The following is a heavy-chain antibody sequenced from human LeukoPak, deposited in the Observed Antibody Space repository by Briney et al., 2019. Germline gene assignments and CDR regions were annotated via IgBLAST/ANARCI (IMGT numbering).Heavy chain of an antibody. V-gene: IGHV3-30-3*01. Sequence: GGSLRLSCAASGFTFSSYAMHWVRQAPGKGLEWVAVISYDGSNKYYADSVKGRFTISRDNSKNTLYLQMNSLRAEDTAVYYCASLPYDSSGYYYKWGQGTLVTVSS. CDR1: GFTFSSYA. J-gene: IGHJ4*02. D-gene: IGHD3-22*01. CDR2: ISYDGSNK. CDR3: ASLPYDSSGYYYK.